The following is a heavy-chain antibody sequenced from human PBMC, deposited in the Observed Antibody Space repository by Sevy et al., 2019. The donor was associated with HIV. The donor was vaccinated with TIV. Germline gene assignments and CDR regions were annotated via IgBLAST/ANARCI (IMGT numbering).Heavy chain of an antibody. J-gene: IGHJ6*02. CDR2: INEDGTEK. Sequence: GGSLRLSCAASGFTFSTYWMSWFRQAPGKGLEWVVNINEDGTEKFYVHSVKGRFTMSRDNAKNSLYLQMNSLRAEDAAVYYCARDNATVSRRGLRYYYYGTDVWGQGTTVTVSS. CDR1: GFTFSTYW. CDR3: ARDNATVSRRGLRYYYYGTDV. V-gene: IGHV3-7*01. D-gene: IGHD2-2*01.